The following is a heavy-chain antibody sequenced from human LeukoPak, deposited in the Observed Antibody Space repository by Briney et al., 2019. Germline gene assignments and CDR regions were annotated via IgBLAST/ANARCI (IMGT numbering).Heavy chain of an antibody. CDR1: GFTFSSYA. J-gene: IGHJ4*02. CDR3: ASAHTGYSSGWNDY. V-gene: IGHV3-23*01. CDR2: ISGSGGST. Sequence: PGGSLRLSCAASGFTFSSYAMSWVRQAPGKGLEWVSAISGSGGSTYYADSVKGRFTISRDNSKNTLYLQMNSLRAEDTAVYYCASAHTGYSSGWNDYWGQGTLVTVSS. D-gene: IGHD6-19*01.